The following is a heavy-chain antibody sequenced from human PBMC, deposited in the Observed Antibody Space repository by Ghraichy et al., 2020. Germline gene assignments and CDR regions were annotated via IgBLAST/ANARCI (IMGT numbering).Heavy chain of an antibody. D-gene: IGHD5-12*01. CDR3: TTGYTSTWHDHF. J-gene: IGHJ4*02. CDR1: GFTFSSAW. Sequence: GGSLRLSCAASGFTFSSAWMNWVRQAPGEGLEWVGRIKSGREGETADYGAPAKGRFTIARDDSKNTLYLQMNSLKTDDTAVYYCTTGYTSTWHDHFSGQGTLGTVSS. V-gene: IGHV3-15*01. CDR2: IKSGREGETA.